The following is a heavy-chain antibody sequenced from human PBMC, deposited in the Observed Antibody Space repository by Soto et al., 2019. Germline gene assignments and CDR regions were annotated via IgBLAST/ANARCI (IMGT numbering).Heavy chain of an antibody. V-gene: IGHV3-48*02. D-gene: IGHD6-19*01. CDR1: GFTFSSYS. CDR2: ISSSSSTI. CDR3: ARVGTYSSGWYGRQIDY. J-gene: IGHJ4*02. Sequence: PGGSLRLFCAASGFTFSSYSMNWVRQAPGKGLEWVSYISSSSSTIYYADSVKGRFTISRDNAKNSLYLQMDSLRDEDTAVYYCARVGTYSSGWYGRQIDYWGQGTLVTVSS.